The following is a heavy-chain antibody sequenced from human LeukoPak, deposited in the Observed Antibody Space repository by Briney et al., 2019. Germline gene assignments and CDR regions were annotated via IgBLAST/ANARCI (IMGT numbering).Heavy chain of an antibody. V-gene: IGHV4-34*01. D-gene: IGHD6-19*01. CDR3: ARGRGWAKTVFDY. CDR2: INHSGST. J-gene: IGHJ4*02. Sequence: PSETLSLTCAVYGGSFSGYYWSWIRQPPGKGLEWIGEINHSGSTNYNPSLKSRVTISVDTSKNQFSLKLSSVTAADTAVYYCARGRGWAKTVFDYWGQGALVTVSS. CDR1: GGSFSGYY.